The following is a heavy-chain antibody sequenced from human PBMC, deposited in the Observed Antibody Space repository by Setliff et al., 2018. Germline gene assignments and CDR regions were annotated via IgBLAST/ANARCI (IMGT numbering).Heavy chain of an antibody. V-gene: IGHV4-31*03. CDR1: GGSISSGSYY. Sequence: SETLSLTCTVSGGSISSGSYYWTWIRQHPGKGLEWIGYIYYIGSTYYNPSLKSRVTISVDTSQNQFSLRLSSVTAADTAVYYCARGTTNLNYYYYMDVWGKGTTGTVSS. J-gene: IGHJ6*03. CDR3: ARGTTNLNYYYYMDV. CDR2: IYYIGST. D-gene: IGHD4-4*01.